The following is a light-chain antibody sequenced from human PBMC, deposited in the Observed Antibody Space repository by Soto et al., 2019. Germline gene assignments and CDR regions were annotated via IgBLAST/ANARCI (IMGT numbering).Light chain of an antibody. Sequence: DIQMTQSPSSLSASVGDRVTITCQASQDISKYLNWYQQKPGKAPKLLIYDASNLETGVPSRFSGSGSGTDFTFTISSLQPEDIATYYCQQYLNLLSCGPGTKVDIK. J-gene: IGKJ3*01. CDR1: QDISKY. CDR3: QQYLNLLS. V-gene: IGKV1-33*01. CDR2: DAS.